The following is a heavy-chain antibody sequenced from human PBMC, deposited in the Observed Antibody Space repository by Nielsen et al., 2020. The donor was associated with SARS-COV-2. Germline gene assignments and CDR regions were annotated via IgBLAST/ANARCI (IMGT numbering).Heavy chain of an antibody. CDR2: IFPDGVGK. Sequence: SCAASGFTFSSYAMHWVRQASGKGLEWVANIFPDGVGKLYSDSVKGRFTISRDNSKNTVFLQMDSLLAEDTAVYLCARSSGQRGIDDWGQGTLVTVSP. J-gene: IGHJ4*02. CDR3: ARSSGQRGIDD. D-gene: IGHD3-10*01. V-gene: IGHV3-30*04. CDR1: GFTFSSYA.